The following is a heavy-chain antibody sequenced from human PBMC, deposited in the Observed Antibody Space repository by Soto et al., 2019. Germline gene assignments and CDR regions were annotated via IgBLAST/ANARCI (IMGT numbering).Heavy chain of an antibody. CDR1: GYTFSAYW. V-gene: IGHV5-51*01. CDR2: IFPGDSDT. J-gene: IGHJ4*02. CDR3: GGLDSIVTPLERATGPFDS. Sequence: HWESLKISSPGSGYTFSAYWIGWVRQMPGRGPEWMGIIFPGDSDTRYSPSFQGQVTISADNATSTAYLQWSSLKASDSAMYYCGGLDSIVTPLERATGPFDSGGQGTLVTVSS. D-gene: IGHD1-1*01.